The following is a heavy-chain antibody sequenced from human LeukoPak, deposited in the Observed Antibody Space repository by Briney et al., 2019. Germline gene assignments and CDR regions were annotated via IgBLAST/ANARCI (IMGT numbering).Heavy chain of an antibody. CDR3: ARSTFSGSHIDF. Sequence: PGGSLRLSCAASGFTFSNYWMHWVPQAPGKGLVWVSRMNSDGSSTSYADSVKGRFTISRDNAKNTLYLQMNSLRVEDTAVHYCARSTFSGSHIDFWGQGTMVTVSS. J-gene: IGHJ3*01. D-gene: IGHD1-26*01. CDR1: GFTFSNYW. V-gene: IGHV3-74*01. CDR2: MNSDGSST.